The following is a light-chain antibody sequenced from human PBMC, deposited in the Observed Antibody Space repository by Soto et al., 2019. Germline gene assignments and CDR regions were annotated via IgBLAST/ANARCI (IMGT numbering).Light chain of an antibody. Sequence: QSVLTQPASVSGSPGQSITISCTGTSSDVGSYNLVSWYQQHPGKAPNLMIYEVSKRPSGVSNRFSGSKSGNTASLTISGLQAEDEADYYCCSYAGSSTFVFGGGTKLTVL. CDR2: EVS. CDR1: SSDVGSYNL. CDR3: CSYAGSSTFV. V-gene: IGLV2-23*02. J-gene: IGLJ2*01.